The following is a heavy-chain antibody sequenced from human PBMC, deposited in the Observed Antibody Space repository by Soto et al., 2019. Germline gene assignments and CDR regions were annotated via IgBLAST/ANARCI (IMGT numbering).Heavy chain of an antibody. CDR3: ARGRTDSGYYTNWLDP. CDR2: IIPIFGTT. V-gene: IGHV1-69*06. Sequence: SVKFSCKASGGTFGSDAITWARQAPGQGLEWVGRIIPIFGTTNYAQNLQGRVTISADKSTLTSYMELHSLTSDDTALYYCARGRTDSGYYTNWLDPWGQGTQVTVSS. J-gene: IGHJ5*02. D-gene: IGHD3-22*01. CDR1: GGTFGSDA.